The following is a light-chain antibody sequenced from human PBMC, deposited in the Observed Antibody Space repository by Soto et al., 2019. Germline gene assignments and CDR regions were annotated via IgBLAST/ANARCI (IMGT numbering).Light chain of an antibody. Sequence: EIVMTQSPATLSVSPGERATLSCRASQSVSSNLAWYQQKPGQAPRLLMYATSTRATGIPDRFSGSGSGTEFSLTISSLQSEDFAVYHCQQYDNKPPITFGQGTLLEIK. V-gene: IGKV3-15*01. CDR1: QSVSSN. CDR3: QQYDNKPPIT. CDR2: ATS. J-gene: IGKJ5*01.